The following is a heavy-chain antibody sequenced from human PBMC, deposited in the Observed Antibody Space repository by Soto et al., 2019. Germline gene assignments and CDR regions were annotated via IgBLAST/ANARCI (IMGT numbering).Heavy chain of an antibody. CDR2: IIPIFGTA. CDR3: ARGSFETTVVTPEVYGY. D-gene: IGHD4-17*01. V-gene: IGHV1-69*14. CDR1: GGTFSSYA. J-gene: IGHJ4*02. Sequence: QVQLVQSGAEVKKPGSSVKVSCKASGGTFSSYAISWVRQAPGQGLEWMGGIIPIFGTANYAQKFQGRVTITADNATSTAYMELSSLRSEDTAVYYCARGSFETTVVTPEVYGYWGQGTLVTVSS.